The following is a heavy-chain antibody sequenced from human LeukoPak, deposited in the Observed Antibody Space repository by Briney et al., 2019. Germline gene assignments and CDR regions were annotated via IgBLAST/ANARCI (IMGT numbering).Heavy chain of an antibody. Sequence: SETLSLTCTVSGGSISSGGYYWSWIRQHPGKGLEWIGYIYYSGSTYYNPSLKSRVTISVDTSKNQFSLKLSSVTAADTAVYYCARDHSSSSPYYYYGMDVWGQGTTVTVSS. V-gene: IGHV4-31*03. J-gene: IGHJ6*02. CDR2: IYYSGST. CDR3: ARDHSSSSPYYYYGMDV. D-gene: IGHD6-6*01. CDR1: GGSISSGGYY.